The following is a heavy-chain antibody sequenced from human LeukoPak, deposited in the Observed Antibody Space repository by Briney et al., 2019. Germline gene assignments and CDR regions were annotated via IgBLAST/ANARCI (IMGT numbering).Heavy chain of an antibody. CDR1: GYTFTSYY. CDR3: ARDGYCSSTSCYTGHYYYYYGMDF. Sequence: GASVKVSCKTSGYTFTSYYMHWVRQAPGQGLEWMGIINPSGGSTSYAQKFQGRVTMTRDTSTSTVYMELSSLRSEHTAVYYCARDGYCSSTSCYTGHYYYYYGMDFWGQGTTVTVSS. CDR2: INPSGGST. V-gene: IGHV1-46*01. D-gene: IGHD2-2*02. J-gene: IGHJ6*02.